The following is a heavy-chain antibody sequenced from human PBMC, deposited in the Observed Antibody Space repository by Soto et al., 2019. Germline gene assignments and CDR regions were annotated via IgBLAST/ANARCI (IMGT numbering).Heavy chain of an antibody. D-gene: IGHD2-2*01. J-gene: IGHJ6*02. CDR3: ARDLIVLVPAASHSYYYYGMDV. V-gene: IGHV4-59*01. CDR1: GGSISSYY. Sequence: PSETLSLTCTVSGGSISSYYWSWIRQPPGKGLEWIGYIYYGGSTNYNPSLKSRVTISVDTSKNQFSLKLSSVTAADTAVYYSARDLIVLVPAASHSYYYYGMDVWGQGTTVTVS. CDR2: IYYGGST.